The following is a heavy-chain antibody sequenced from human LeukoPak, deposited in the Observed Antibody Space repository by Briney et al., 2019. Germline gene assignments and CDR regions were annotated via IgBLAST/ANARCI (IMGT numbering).Heavy chain of an antibody. V-gene: IGHV1-18*01. J-gene: IGHJ4*02. D-gene: IGHD6-19*01. CDR1: GYTFTSYG. CDR3: ARDDHSGWCTEVRFDY. CDR2: ISAYNGNT. Sequence: GASVKVSCKASGYTFTSYGISWVRQAPGQGLEWMGWISAYNGNTNYAQKLQGRVTMTTDTSTSTAYMELRSLRSDDTAVYYCARDDHSGWCTEVRFDYWGQGTLVTVSS.